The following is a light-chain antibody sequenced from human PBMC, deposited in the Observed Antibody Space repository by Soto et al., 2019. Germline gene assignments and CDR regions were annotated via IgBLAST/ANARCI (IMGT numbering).Light chain of an antibody. V-gene: IGKV1-39*01. J-gene: IGKJ5*01. CDR3: QQAYIIPPIT. CDR2: AAS. Sequence: DIQMTQSPFSLSASVGFVVTITCLASQNIGTHLNWYQQKVGRAPNLLIYAASTLQSGVPSRFSGSGSGREFTLTISSLLPEDSATYYCQQAYIIPPITFGQGTRLEIK. CDR1: QNIGTH.